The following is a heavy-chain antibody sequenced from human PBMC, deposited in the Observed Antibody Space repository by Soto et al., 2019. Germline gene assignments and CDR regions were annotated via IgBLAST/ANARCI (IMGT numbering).Heavy chain of an antibody. CDR1: GITFSSHS. V-gene: IGHV3-23*01. D-gene: IGHD3-22*01. CDR2: ISGGGDTV. Sequence: GGSLRLSCAASGITFSSHSMNWVRQAPGKGLEWVSVISGGGDTVFYADSVKGRFTISRDNAKNSLYLHMNSLRAEDTAVYYCGSSASPDAYWGQGTLVTVSS. CDR3: GSSASPDAY. J-gene: IGHJ4*02.